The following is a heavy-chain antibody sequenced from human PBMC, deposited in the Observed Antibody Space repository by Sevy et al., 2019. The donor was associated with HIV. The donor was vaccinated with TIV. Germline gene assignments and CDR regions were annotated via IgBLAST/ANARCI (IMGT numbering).Heavy chain of an antibody. V-gene: IGHV4-39*01. Sequence: SETLSLTCTVSGGSISSSSYYWGWIRQPPGKGLEWIGSIYYSGSTYYNPSLKSRVTISVDASKNQFSLKLSSVTAADTAVYYCARRRGIAVAGTDYWGQGTLVTVSS. CDR3: ARRRGIAVAGTDY. J-gene: IGHJ4*02. CDR1: GGSISSSSYY. CDR2: IYYSGST. D-gene: IGHD6-19*01.